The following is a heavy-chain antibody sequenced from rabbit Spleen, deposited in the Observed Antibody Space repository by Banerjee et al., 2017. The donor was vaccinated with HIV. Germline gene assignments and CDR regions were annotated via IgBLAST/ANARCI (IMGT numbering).Heavy chain of an antibody. CDR1: GVSFSSSSY. J-gene: IGHJ6*01. CDR2: IDSGSSGFT. Sequence: QSLEESGGDLVKPGASLTLTCTASGVSFSSSSYMCWVRQAPGKGLEWIACIDSGSSGFTYFATWAKGRFTCSKTSSTTVTLQMTRLTAADTATYFCARDTSSSFSSYGMDLWGPGTLVHRL. V-gene: IGHV1S40*01. CDR3: ARDTSSSFSSYGMDL. D-gene: IGHD1-1*01.